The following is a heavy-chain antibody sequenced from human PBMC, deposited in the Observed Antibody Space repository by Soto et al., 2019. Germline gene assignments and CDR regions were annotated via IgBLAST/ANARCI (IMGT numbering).Heavy chain of an antibody. CDR2: ISGNGGNT. D-gene: IGHD1-20*01. CDR1: GFTFSSYA. CDR3: AKGDNWNHRGQRWFDP. V-gene: IGHV3-23*01. J-gene: IGHJ5*02. Sequence: GGSLTLSCAASGFTFSSYAMNWVRQAPGKGREWVSGISGNGGNTYYADSVKGRFTISRDNSKNTLYLQMNSLRAEDTAVYYCAKGDNWNHRGQRWFDPWGQGTLVTVSS.